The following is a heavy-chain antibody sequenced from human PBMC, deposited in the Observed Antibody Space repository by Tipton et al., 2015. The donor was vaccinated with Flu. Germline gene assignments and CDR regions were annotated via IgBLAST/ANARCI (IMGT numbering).Heavy chain of an antibody. J-gene: IGHJ4*02. CDR1: GGSIRGYY. Sequence: TLSLTCTVSGGSIRGYYWNWIRQFPGKGLEWIGFVYYTGSTNYKSSLKSRVTISTDTSTNQVSLKMNSVIVADTAVYYCARGPPGPSIRAYYFDIWGQGALVTVSS. CDR2: VYYTGST. D-gene: IGHD2-21*01. V-gene: IGHV4-59*01. CDR3: ARGPPGPSIRAYYFDI.